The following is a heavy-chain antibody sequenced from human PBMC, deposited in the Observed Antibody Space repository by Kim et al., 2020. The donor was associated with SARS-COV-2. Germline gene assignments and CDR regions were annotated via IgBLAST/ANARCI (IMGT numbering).Heavy chain of an antibody. J-gene: IGHJ6*02. CDR3: AKAGSVGTYYYYGLDV. V-gene: IGHV3-33*06. D-gene: IGHD7-27*01. CDR1: GFTFKNYA. CDR2: IWFDGSNA. Sequence: GGSLRLSCTTSGFTFKNYAMHWVRQAPGKGLEWVAVIWFDGSNAFYEDSVKGRFTISRDNSKNILYLHMNSLRAEDTAVYYCAKAGSVGTYYYYGLDVWGQGPRTPSP.